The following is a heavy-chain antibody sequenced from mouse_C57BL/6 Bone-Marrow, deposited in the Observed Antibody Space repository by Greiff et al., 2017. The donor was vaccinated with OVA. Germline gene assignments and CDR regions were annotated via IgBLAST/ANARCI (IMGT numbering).Heavy chain of an antibody. V-gene: IGHV1-69*01. CDR2: IDPSDSYT. Sequence: QVQLQQPGAELVMPGASVKLSCKASGYTFTSYWMHWVKQRPGQGLEWIGEIDPSDSYTNYNQKFKGKSTLTVDKSSSTACMQLSSLTSEDSAVYYCARDSRFAYWGQGTLVTVSA. CDR3: ARDSRFAY. J-gene: IGHJ3*01. CDR1: GYTFTSYW.